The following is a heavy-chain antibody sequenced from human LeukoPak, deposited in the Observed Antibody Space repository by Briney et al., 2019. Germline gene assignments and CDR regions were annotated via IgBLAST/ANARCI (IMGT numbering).Heavy chain of an antibody. J-gene: IGHJ4*02. CDR1: GGSISSFY. V-gene: IGHV4-59*08. D-gene: IGHD6-19*01. Sequence: SETLSLTCTVSGGSISSFYWSWIRQRPGKGLERIGFIYDSGTTNYNPSLRSRVTVSVGTCKNQFSLKLTSVTAADTAVYYCARSRYSSGSYYFDYWGQGTLVTVSS. CDR3: ARSRYSSGSYYFDY. CDR2: IYDSGTT.